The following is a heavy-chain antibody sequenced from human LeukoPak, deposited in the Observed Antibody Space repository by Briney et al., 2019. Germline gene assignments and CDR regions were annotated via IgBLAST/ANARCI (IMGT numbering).Heavy chain of an antibody. Sequence: GASVKVSCKASGYTFTSYAMHWVRQAPGQRLEWMGWINAGNGNTKYSQKFQGRVTITRDTSASTAYMELSSLRSEDTAVYYCARGHTMVRGVLGYWGQGTLVTVSS. CDR2: INAGNGNT. D-gene: IGHD3-10*01. V-gene: IGHV1-3*01. J-gene: IGHJ4*02. CDR3: ARGHTMVRGVLGY. CDR1: GYTFTSYA.